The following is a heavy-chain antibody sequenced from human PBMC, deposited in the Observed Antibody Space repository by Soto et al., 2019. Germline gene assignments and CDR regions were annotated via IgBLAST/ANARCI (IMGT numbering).Heavy chain of an antibody. CDR2: INPSGGST. V-gene: IGHV1-46*01. J-gene: IGHJ4*02. Sequence: ASVKVSCKASGYTFTSYEMYWVRQAPGQGLEWMGIINPSGGSTTYAQKFQGRVTMTRDTSTSTVYMELSSLRSEDTAVYYCARDCRDGYNTFDYWGQGTLVTVSS. CDR1: GYTFTSYE. D-gene: IGHD5-12*01. CDR3: ARDCRDGYNTFDY.